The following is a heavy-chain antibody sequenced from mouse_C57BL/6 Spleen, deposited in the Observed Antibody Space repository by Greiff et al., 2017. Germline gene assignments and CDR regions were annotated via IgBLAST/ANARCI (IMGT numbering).Heavy chain of an antibody. CDR3: AREDDGSWLAY. CDR1: GFTFSDYG. Sequence: EVQLVESGGGLVQPGGSLKLSCAASGFTFSDYGMAWVRQAPRKGLEWVAFLSNLPYSIYYADTVTGRFTISRENSKNTLYLKMSSLRYEDTAMYYCAREDDGSWLAYWGQGTLVTVSA. V-gene: IGHV5-15*01. J-gene: IGHJ3*01. CDR2: LSNLPYSI. D-gene: IGHD2-3*01.